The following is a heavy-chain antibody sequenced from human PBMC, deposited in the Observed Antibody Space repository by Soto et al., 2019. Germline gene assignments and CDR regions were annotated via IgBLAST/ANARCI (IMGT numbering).Heavy chain of an antibody. CDR2: IYSGGST. Sequence: GGSLRLSCAASGFTVSSSYMTWVRQAPGKGVEWVSVIYSGGSTYYADSVKGRLTISRDNAKNSLSVQVNSLRAEDTAVYYCARGTNAAPGLDYWGQGILVTVSS. CDR1: GFTVSSSY. J-gene: IGHJ4*02. CDR3: ARGTNAAPGLDY. D-gene: IGHD1-1*01. V-gene: IGHV3-66*01.